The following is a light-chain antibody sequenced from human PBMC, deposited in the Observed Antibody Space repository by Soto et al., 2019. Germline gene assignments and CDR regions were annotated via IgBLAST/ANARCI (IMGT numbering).Light chain of an antibody. V-gene: IGLV2-8*01. Sequence: QSVLTQPPSASGSPGQSVAISCTGTSSDVGAYNYVAWYQQHPGKVPKLMIYEVSKRPSGVPDRFSGSKSGNTDSLTVSGLQDEDEADYYCSSYAGSNNFGVFGTGTKVTVL. CDR1: SSDVGAYNY. CDR2: EVS. J-gene: IGLJ1*01. CDR3: SSYAGSNNFGV.